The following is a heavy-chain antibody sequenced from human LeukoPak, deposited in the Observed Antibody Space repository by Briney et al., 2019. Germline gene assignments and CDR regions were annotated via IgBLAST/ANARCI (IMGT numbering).Heavy chain of an antibody. Sequence: GGSLRLSCAASGFTFSGSAMHWVRQASGKGLEWVGRIRSKANSYATAYAASVKGRFTISRDDSKNTAYLQMNSLRAEDAAVYYRARGYCSSTSCRQEKIDHWGQGTLVTVSS. D-gene: IGHD2-2*01. CDR2: IRSKANSYAT. CDR1: GFTFSGSA. V-gene: IGHV3-73*01. J-gene: IGHJ4*02. CDR3: ARGYCSSTSCRQEKIDH.